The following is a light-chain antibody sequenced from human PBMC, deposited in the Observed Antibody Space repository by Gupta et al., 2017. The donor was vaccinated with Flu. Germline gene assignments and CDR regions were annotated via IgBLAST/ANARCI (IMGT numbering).Light chain of an antibody. J-gene: IGKJ2*01. V-gene: IGKV3-20*01. Sequence: GTLSVSPGERVTLSCRAGEEIYRNLLAWYQQNPGQPPRVVLYGTSTRAPGIPDRFSGDGSGTDFTLTINGLEPEDCAVYYCHQYKTSPYTFGQGTKLE. CDR1: EEIYRNL. CDR3: HQYKTSPYT. CDR2: GTS.